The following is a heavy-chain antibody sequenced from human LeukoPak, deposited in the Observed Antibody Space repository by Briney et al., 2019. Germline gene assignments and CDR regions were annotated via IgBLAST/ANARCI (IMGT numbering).Heavy chain of an antibody. D-gene: IGHD4/OR15-4a*01. J-gene: IGHJ4*02. CDR1: RFTFSMYW. CDR3: ARRAGAYSHPYDY. V-gene: IGHV3-7*01. CDR2: IKQDGSEK. Sequence: GGSLRLSCAASRFTFSMYWMSWVRQAPGKGLEWVANIKQDGSEKYYVDSVKGRSSISRDNAKNSLYLQMNSLRAEDTAVYYCARRAGAYSHPYDYWGQGTLVTVSS.